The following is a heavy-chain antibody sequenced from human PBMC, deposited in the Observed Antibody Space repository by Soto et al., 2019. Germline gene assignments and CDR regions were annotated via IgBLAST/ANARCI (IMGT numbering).Heavy chain of an antibody. V-gene: IGHV4-39*01. CDR1: GCLIWSRSYY. D-gene: IGHD3-22*01. J-gene: IGHJ4*02. CDR3: ARRGYYYDSSGYPPVWY. CDR2: IYYSGST. Sequence: SESLSLTYNHFGCLIWSRSYYISWIRQPPGKGLEWIGSIYYSGSTYYNPSLKSRVTISVDTSKNQFSLKLSSVTAADTAVYYCARRGYYYDSSGYPPVWYWGQG.